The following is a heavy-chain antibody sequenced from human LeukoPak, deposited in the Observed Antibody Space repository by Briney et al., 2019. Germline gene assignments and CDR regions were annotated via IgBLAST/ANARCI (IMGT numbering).Heavy chain of an antibody. Sequence: PSETLSLTCTISGGSITSYHWSWIRQPPGKGLEWIGYIYYSGSTNYNPSLKSRVTISVDTSKNQFSLNLRSVTAAATPVYYFARGSRDGYNHFDYGGKGTLATGPS. CDR3: ARGSRDGYNHFDY. D-gene: IGHD5-24*01. J-gene: IGHJ4*02. CDR2: IYYSGST. CDR1: GGSITSYH. V-gene: IGHV4-59*01.